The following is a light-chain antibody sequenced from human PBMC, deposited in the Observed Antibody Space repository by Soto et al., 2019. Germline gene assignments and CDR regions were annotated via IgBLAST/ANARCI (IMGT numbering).Light chain of an antibody. J-gene: IGLJ1*01. CDR3: CSSVGGYSYV. V-gene: IGLV2-11*01. CDR1: SSDVGDYNS. CDR2: DVS. Sequence: QSVLTQPRSVSGSPGQSVTVSCIGTSSDVGDYNSVSWYQQHPGKAPKLMIYDVSKRPSGVPDRFSGSKSGNTASLTISGLQADDEADYYCCSSVGGYSYVFGIGTKVTVL.